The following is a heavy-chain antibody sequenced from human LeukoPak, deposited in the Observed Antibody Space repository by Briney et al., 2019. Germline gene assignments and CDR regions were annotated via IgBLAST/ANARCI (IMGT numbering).Heavy chain of an antibody. J-gene: IGHJ4*02. CDR3: ARLTRLSTSPDRYYLDY. D-gene: IGHD6-6*01. Sequence: SETLSLTCTVSGDSISSYYWSWIRQPPGKGLEWIGYIYTSGGTNYLPSLKGRVTISIDTSKNQFSLKLSSLTAADSAVYYCARLTRLSTSPDRYYLDYWGQGTLVTVSS. V-gene: IGHV4-4*09. CDR1: GDSISSYY. CDR2: IYTSGGT.